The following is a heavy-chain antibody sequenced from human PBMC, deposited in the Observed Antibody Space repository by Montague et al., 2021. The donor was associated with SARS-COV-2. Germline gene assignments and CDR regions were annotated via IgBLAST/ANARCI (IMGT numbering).Heavy chain of an antibody. D-gene: IGHD2-21*01. J-gene: IGHJ6*03. CDR1: GGSISSSSYY. Sequence: SETLSLTCTVSGGSISSSSYYWGWIRQPPGKGLEWIGSIYYSGSTYYNPSLKSRVTISVDTSRNQFSLKLSSVTAADTAVYYCARRVEDVVVIVMLPLYYYYMDVWGKGTTVTVSS. V-gene: IGHV4-39*01. CDR3: ARRVEDVVVIVMLPLYYYYMDV. CDR2: IYYSGST.